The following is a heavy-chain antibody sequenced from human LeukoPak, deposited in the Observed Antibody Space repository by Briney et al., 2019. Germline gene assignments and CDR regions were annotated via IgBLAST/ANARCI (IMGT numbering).Heavy chain of an antibody. CDR1: GGSISSGGYY. Sequence: SQTLSLTCTVSGGSISSGGYYCSWVRQPPGKGLEWIGYIYYTGSTNYNPSLKSRVTISVDPSKNQFSLKLSSVTAADTAVYYCARDSSDYGSGGFDYWGQGTLVTVSS. V-gene: IGHV4-30-4*08. J-gene: IGHJ4*02. D-gene: IGHD3-10*01. CDR3: ARDSSDYGSGGFDY. CDR2: IYYTGST.